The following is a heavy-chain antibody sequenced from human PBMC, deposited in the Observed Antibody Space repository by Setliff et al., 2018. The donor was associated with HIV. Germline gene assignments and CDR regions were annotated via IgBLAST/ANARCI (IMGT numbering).Heavy chain of an antibody. D-gene: IGHD3-22*01. J-gene: IGHJ3*02. Sequence: PGGSLRLSCAASGFTFSSHAINWVRQALVKGLEWVSAISGSGGSTYYADSVKGRFTISRDNSKNTLYLQMTSLRADDTAMYFCAKTYDYSQGSGPYYYDSSGYGPRAFDIWGQGTMVTVS. CDR1: GFTFSSHA. V-gene: IGHV3-23*01. CDR3: AKTYDYSQGSGPYYYDSSGYGPRAFDI. CDR2: ISGSGGST.